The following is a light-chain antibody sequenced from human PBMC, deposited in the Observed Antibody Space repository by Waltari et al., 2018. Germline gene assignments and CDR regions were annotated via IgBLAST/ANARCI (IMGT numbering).Light chain of an antibody. J-gene: IGLJ1*01. Sequence: QSALTQPASVSGSPAQSITITCTGTASDDGTHNLVSGYQQHPGKAPKILIYEVSRRPSGVSSRFSASKSGNTASLTISALQADDEADYYCCSYAGSSTYVFGSGTKITVL. V-gene: IGLV2-23*02. CDR2: EVS. CDR1: ASDDGTHNL. CDR3: CSYAGSSTYV.